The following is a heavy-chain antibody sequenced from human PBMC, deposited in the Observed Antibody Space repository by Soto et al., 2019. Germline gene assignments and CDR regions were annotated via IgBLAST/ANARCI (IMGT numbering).Heavy chain of an antibody. CDR1: GFTFSGYG. CDR2: IKQDGSET. J-gene: IGHJ3*02. CDR3: ARDHRSGDHGLRSFDI. V-gene: IGHV3-7*03. Sequence: GGSLRLSCAASGFTFSGYGMSWVRQSPGKGLEGVANIKQDGSETYYVDSLKGRFTISRDNAKNSLYLQMNSLRAEDTAVYYCARDHRSGDHGLRSFDIWGQGTMVTVSS. D-gene: IGHD1-26*01.